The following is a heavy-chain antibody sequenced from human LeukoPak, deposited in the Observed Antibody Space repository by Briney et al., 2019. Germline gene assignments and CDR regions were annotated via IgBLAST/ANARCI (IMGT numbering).Heavy chain of an antibody. J-gene: IGHJ4*02. Sequence: GGSLTLSCAASGFTFSSYWMSWVRQAPGKGLEWVANIKQDGSEKYYVDSVKGRFTISRDNAKNSLYLQMNSLRAEDTAVYYCARAPLVVPAAVDYWGQGTLVTVSS. V-gene: IGHV3-7*01. CDR3: ARAPLVVPAAVDY. CDR2: IKQDGSEK. D-gene: IGHD2-2*01. CDR1: GFTFSSYW.